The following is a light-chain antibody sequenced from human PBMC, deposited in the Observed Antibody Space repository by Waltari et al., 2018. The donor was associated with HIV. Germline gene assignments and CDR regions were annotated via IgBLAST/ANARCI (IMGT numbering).Light chain of an antibody. CDR2: GAS. Sequence: EIVMTQSPATLSVSPGERATLSCRASQRVSSNLAWYQQKPGQAPRTLIYGASTRATGIPARFSGSGSGTEFTLTISSLQSEDFAVYYCQQYNNWPPWTFGQGTKVEIK. J-gene: IGKJ1*01. CDR1: QRVSSN. CDR3: QQYNNWPPWT. V-gene: IGKV3-15*01.